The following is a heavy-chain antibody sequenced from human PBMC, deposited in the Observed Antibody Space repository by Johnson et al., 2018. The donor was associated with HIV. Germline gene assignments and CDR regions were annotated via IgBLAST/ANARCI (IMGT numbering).Heavy chain of an antibody. CDR3: ARDGIYSSPHDAFDI. CDR1: GFIFSSYW. V-gene: IGHV3-7*03. Sequence: EVQLVESGGGLVQPGGSLRLSCAASGFIFSSYWMSWVRQAPGKGLEWVANIKQDGREKYYVDSLEGRFTISRDNAKKTLYLQMDNLRTEDTAIYYCARDGIYSSPHDAFDIWGQGTLVIVSS. J-gene: IGHJ3*02. D-gene: IGHD3-22*01. CDR2: IKQDGREK.